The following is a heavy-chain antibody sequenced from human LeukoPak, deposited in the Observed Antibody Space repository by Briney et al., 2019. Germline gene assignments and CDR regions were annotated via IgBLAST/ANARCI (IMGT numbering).Heavy chain of an antibody. CDR1: GFTFTNYG. J-gene: IGHJ3*02. D-gene: IGHD3-10*01. Sequence: PGGSLRHSYAASGFTFTNYGMNWVRQAPGKGLEWVSFTDTSGRYVYYGDSVKGRFTISRDNAKNLLFLQMNGLRAEDTALYYCARGRSITLLRGVAMSDGFDIWGQGDMVVVSS. V-gene: IGHV3-21*06. CDR2: TDTSGRYV. CDR3: ARGRSITLLRGVAMSDGFDI.